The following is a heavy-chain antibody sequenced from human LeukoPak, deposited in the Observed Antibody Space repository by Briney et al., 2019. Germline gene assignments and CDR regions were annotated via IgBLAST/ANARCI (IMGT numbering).Heavy chain of an antibody. D-gene: IGHD3-10*01. V-gene: IGHV4-39*07. CDR2: IYYSGST. CDR1: GGSISSSSYY. J-gene: IGHJ6*03. CDR3: ARCRRSGSYYAPQYYYYYMDV. Sequence: SETLSLTCTVSGGSISSSSYYWGWIRQPPGKGLEWIGSIYYSGSTYYNPSLKSRVTISVDTSKNQFSLKLSSVTAADTAVYYCARCRRSGSYYAPQYYYYYMDVWGKGTTVTVSS.